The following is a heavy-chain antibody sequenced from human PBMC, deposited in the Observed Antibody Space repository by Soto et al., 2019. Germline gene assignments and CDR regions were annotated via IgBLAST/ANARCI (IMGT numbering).Heavy chain of an antibody. V-gene: IGHV3-30*18. CDR1: GFRFSAFG. D-gene: IGHD1-26*01. J-gene: IGHJ4*02. CDR2: VSNDGRSE. Sequence: QVQLVESGGGAVQPGRSLTLSCAASGFRFSAFGMHWVRQAPGKGLEWVADVSNDGRSEHYADSVKGRFTISRDNSKNTLYLQMNGLRPDDTALYCCAKTITTPPADVSTCRGALIDHWGRGVRVIVSS. CDR3: AKTITTPPADVSTCRGALIDH.